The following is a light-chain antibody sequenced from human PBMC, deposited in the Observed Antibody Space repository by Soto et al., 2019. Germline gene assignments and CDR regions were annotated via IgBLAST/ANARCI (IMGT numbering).Light chain of an antibody. V-gene: IGLV7-46*01. Sequence: QAVVTQDPSLTVSPGGTVTLTCGSSTGLVTSGHFPYWFQQKPGQAPRTLIFDTNNKHSWAPARFSGSLRGNKAALTLSGARPEDDAEYDCLLLYTHGGGNSWVFGGGTKLTVL. CDR2: DTN. CDR3: LLLYTHGGGNSWV. J-gene: IGLJ3*02. CDR1: TGLVTSGHF.